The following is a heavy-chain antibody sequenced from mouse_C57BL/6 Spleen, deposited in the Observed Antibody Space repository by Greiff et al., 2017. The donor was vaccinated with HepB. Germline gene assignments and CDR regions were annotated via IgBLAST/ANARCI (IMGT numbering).Heavy chain of an antibody. CDR1: GFSFNTYA. CDR3: VRPEGDAWFAY. J-gene: IGHJ3*01. V-gene: IGHV10-1*01. CDR2: IRSKSNNYAT. D-gene: IGHD3-3*01. Sequence: EVQVVESGGGLVQPKGSLKLSCAASGFSFNTYAMNWVRQAPGKGLEWVARIRSKSNNYATYYADSVKDRFTISRDDSESMLYLQMNNLKTEDTAMYYCVRPEGDAWFAYWGQGTLVTVSA.